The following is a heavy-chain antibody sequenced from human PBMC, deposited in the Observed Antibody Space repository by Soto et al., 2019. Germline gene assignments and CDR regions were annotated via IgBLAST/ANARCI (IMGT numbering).Heavy chain of an antibody. D-gene: IGHD2-2*01. CDR2: IKQDGSEK. CDR3: TLVGYCSSTSCPPLTD. V-gene: IGHV3-7*01. CDR1: GFTFSSYW. Sequence: LRLSCAASGFTFSSYWMSWVRQAPGKRLEWVANIKQDGSEKYYLDSVKGRFTISRDNAKNSLYLQMNSLRAEDTAVYYCTLVGYCSSTSCPPLTDWGKGTMVTVSS. J-gene: IGHJ4*02.